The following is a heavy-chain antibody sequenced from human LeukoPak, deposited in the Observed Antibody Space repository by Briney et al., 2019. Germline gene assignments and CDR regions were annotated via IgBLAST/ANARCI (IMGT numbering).Heavy chain of an antibody. CDR1: GFTFSDHY. V-gene: IGHV3-72*01. CDR2: IRNKANSYTT. J-gene: IGHJ4*02. CDR3: ARDLVAGTTGFDY. D-gene: IGHD6-19*01. Sequence: PGGSLRLSCAASGFTFSDHYMDWVRQAPGKGLEWIGRIRNKANSYTTEYAASVKGRFTISRDDSKNSLYLQMNSLRAEDTAVYYCARDLVAGTTGFDYWGQGTLVTVSS.